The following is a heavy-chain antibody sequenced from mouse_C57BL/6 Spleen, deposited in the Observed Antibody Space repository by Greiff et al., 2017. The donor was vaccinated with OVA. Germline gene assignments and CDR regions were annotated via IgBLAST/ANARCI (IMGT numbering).Heavy chain of an antibody. CDR1: GYSFTSYY. CDR3: ARFGYGNYDWYFDV. Sequence: QVQLQQSGPELVKPGASVKISCKASGYSFTSYYIHWVKQRPGQGLEWIGWMYPGSGNTKYNEKFKGKATLTADTSSSTAYMQLSSLTSEDSAVYYCARFGYGNYDWYFDVWGTGTTVTVSS. V-gene: IGHV1-66*01. D-gene: IGHD2-10*02. CDR2: MYPGSGNT. J-gene: IGHJ1*03.